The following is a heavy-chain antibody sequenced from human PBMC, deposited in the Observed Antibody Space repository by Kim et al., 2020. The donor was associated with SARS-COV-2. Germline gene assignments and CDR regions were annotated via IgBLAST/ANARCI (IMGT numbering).Heavy chain of an antibody. V-gene: IGHV3-30*04. CDR2: ISYDGSNK. CDR1: GFTFSSYA. Sequence: GGSLRLSCAASGFTFSSYAMHWVRQAPGKGLEWVAVISYDGSNKYYADSVKGRFTISRDNSKNTLYLQMNSLRAEDTAVYYCARDGPSSGYYLYCFDYWGQGTLVTVSS. D-gene: IGHD3-22*01. J-gene: IGHJ4*02. CDR3: ARDGPSSGYYLYCFDY.